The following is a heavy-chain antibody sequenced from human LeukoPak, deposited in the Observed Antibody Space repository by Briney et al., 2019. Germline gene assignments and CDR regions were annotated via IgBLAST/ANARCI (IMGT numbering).Heavy chain of an antibody. CDR2: ISAYNGNT. CDR3: ARDFVRGAFDI. V-gene: IGHV1-18*01. D-gene: IGHD6-6*01. CDR1: GYTFTIYG. Sequence: ASVKVSCKASGYTFTIYGINWVRQAPGLGLEWMGWISAYNGNTNYAQKLQGRVTMTTDTSTSTAYMELRSLRSDDTAVYYCARDFVRGAFDIWGQGTMVTVSS. J-gene: IGHJ3*02.